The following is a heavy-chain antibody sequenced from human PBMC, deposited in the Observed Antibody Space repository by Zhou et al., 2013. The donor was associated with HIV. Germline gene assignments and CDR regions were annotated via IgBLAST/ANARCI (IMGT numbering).Heavy chain of an antibody. D-gene: IGHD3-22*01. CDR2: IIPIFGTA. Sequence: QVQLLQSGAEVKKPGSSVKVSCKASGGTFSSYAISWVRQAPGQGLEWMGGIIPIFGTANYAQKLQGRVTITTDEFTSTAYMELNSLRSEDTAVYYCARKYYYDSSGYGYWGQGTLVTVSS. CDR3: ARKYYYDSSGYGY. J-gene: IGHJ4*02. CDR1: GGTFSSYA. V-gene: IGHV1-69*05.